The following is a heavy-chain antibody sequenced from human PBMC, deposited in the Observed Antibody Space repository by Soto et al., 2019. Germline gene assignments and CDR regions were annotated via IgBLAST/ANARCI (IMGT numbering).Heavy chain of an antibody. Sequence: QITLKESGPTLVKPTQTLTLTCTFSGFSFSINIVAVGWIRQPPRQALEWLALIYWYDDQRYNPSLKNRLTITKDTSRNQVVLTMTNMDPVDTATYYCAHKRDVSRGCKSWGQGTLVTVSS. CDR2: IYWYDDQ. CDR1: GFSFSINIVA. CDR3: AHKRDVSRGCKS. J-gene: IGHJ5*02. V-gene: IGHV2-5*01.